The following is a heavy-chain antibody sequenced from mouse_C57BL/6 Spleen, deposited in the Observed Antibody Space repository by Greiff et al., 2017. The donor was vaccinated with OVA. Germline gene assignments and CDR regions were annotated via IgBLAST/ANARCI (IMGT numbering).Heavy chain of an antibody. Sequence: EVQLQQSGPELVKPGASVKISCTASGYTFTDYYMNWVQQSHGTSLEWIGDINPNNGGTSYNQKFKGKATLTVDKSSSTAYMELRSLTSEDSAVYYCARANYYGSSYGFDYWGQGTTLTVSS. D-gene: IGHD1-1*01. V-gene: IGHV1-26*01. CDR3: ARANYYGSSYGFDY. J-gene: IGHJ2*01. CDR1: GYTFTDYY. CDR2: INPNNGGT.